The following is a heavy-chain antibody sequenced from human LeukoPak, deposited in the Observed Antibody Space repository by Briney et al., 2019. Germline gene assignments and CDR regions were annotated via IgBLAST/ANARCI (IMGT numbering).Heavy chain of an antibody. D-gene: IGHD3-22*01. CDR3: ARHYYDTSDYYPLHFDY. CDR2: IYYSGST. CDR1: GGSFSSTTYY. Sequence: SETLSLTCTVSGGSFSSTTYYWGWIRQPPGKGLEWLGSIYYSGSTYYNQSLKSRVTISVGTSKNQFSLKVTSVTAADTAVYYCARHYYDTSDYYPLHFDYWGQGTLVTVSS. V-gene: IGHV4-39*01. J-gene: IGHJ4*02.